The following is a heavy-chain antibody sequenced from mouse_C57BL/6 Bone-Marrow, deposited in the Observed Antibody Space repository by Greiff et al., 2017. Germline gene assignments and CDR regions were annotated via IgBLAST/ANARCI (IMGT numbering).Heavy chain of an antibody. J-gene: IGHJ4*01. CDR2: ISSGGSYT. CDR3: ARQSEAMDY. Sequence: EVKLMESGGDLVKPGGSLKLSCAASGFTFSSYGMSWVRQTPDKRLEWVATISSGGSYTYYPDSVKGRFTISRDNAKNTLYLQMSSLKSEDTAMYYCARQSEAMDYWGQGTSVTVSS. V-gene: IGHV5-6*01. CDR1: GFTFSSYG.